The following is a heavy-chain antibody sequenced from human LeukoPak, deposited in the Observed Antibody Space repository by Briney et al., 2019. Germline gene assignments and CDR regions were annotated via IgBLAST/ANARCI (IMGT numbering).Heavy chain of an antibody. CDR3: ARASSLYCDSSGCPGYYMDV. CDR2: IYTSGST. D-gene: IGHD3-22*01. CDR1: GGSISSYY. Sequence: PSETLSLTCTVSGGSISSYYWSWIRQPAGKGLEWIGRIYTSGSTNYNPSLKSRVTMSVDTSKNQFSLKLSSVTAADTAVYYCARASSLYCDSSGCPGYYMDVWGKGTTVTVSS. V-gene: IGHV4-4*07. J-gene: IGHJ6*03.